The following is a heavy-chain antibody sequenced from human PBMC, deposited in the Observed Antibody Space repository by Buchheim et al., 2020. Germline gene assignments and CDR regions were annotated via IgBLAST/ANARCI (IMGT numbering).Heavy chain of an antibody. CDR2: IKQDGSEK. Sequence: EVQLVESGGGLVQPGGSLRLSCAASGFTFSNDWMSWVRQAPGKGLEWVANIKQDGSEKYYVDSVKGRFTISRDNAKNSLYLLMNSLRAEDTAVYYCATSIFERVTSTTEYFQHWGQGTL. D-gene: IGHD3-3*01. J-gene: IGHJ1*01. V-gene: IGHV3-7*01. CDR1: GFTFSNDW. CDR3: ATSIFERVTSTTEYFQH.